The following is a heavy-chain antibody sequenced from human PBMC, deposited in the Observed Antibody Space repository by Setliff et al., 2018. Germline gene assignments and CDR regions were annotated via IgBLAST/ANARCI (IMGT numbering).Heavy chain of an antibody. Sequence: GASVKVSCKASGYTFANSIVPWVRQAPGQGLEWMGWISAYNGKTYIKEKFQGRLSMTTDTSTNTGYMELRNLTPDDTAVYFCERLVRYCTQRACQRTQDADLWGQGTRVTVSS. V-gene: IGHV1-18*04. CDR1: GYTFANSI. D-gene: IGHD2-8*01. CDR3: ERLVRYCTQRACQRTQDADL. CDR2: ISAYNGKT. J-gene: IGHJ5*02.